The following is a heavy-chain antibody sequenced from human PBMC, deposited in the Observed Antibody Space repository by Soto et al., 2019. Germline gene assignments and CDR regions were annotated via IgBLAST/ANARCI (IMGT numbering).Heavy chain of an antibody. Sequence: GGSMRLSCAASGFTVCSYWMSWVRQAPGKGLEWVANIKPDGSQKWYVDSVKGRFTISRDNAKKSLYLQMNSLRGEDTAVYYCARGDYYDTSGPFSDAFDIWGQGTMVTVSS. CDR1: GFTVCSYW. D-gene: IGHD3-22*01. CDR3: ARGDYYDTSGPFSDAFDI. CDR2: IKPDGSQK. J-gene: IGHJ3*02. V-gene: IGHV3-7*04.